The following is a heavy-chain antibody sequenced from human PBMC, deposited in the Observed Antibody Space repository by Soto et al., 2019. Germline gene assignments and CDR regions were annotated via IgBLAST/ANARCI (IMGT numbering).Heavy chain of an antibody. D-gene: IGHD1-26*01. CDR3: ARVMRGSYLRYFDY. Sequence: QVQLQESGPGLVKPSETLSLTCTVSGGSISSYYWSWIRQPPGKGLEWIGYIYYSGSTNYNPSLKSRVTISVDTSNNQFSLNLSSVTAADTAVYYCARVMRGSYLRYFDYWGQGTLVTVSS. V-gene: IGHV4-59*01. CDR1: GGSISSYY. J-gene: IGHJ4*02. CDR2: IYYSGST.